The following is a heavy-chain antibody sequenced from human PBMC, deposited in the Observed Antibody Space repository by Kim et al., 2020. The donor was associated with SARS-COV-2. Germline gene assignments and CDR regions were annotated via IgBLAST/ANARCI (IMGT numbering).Heavy chain of an antibody. J-gene: IGHJ6*02. CDR2: IYYSGST. CDR3: AIFPYSSSYDSSGPSTSGMDV. D-gene: IGHD3-22*01. CDR1: GGSISSSSYY. Sequence: SETLSLTCTVSGGSISSSSYYWGWIRQPPGKGLEWIGSIYYSGSTYYNPSLKSRVTISVDTSKNQFSLKLSSVTAADTAVYYCAIFPYSSSYDSSGPSTSGMDVWGQGTTVTVSS. V-gene: IGHV4-39*01.